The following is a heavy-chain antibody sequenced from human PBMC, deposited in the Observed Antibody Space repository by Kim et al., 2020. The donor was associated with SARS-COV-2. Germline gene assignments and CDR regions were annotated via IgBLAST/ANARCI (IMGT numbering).Heavy chain of an antibody. Sequence: SETLSLTCTVSGGSISSGGYYWSWIRQHPGKGLEWIGYIYYSGSTYSNPSLKSRVTISVDTSKNQFSLKLSSVTAADTAVYYCAGGPLKNPVTLRYYYYYSRDVWGESPTVPLSS. CDR1: GGSISSGGYY. V-gene: IGHV4-31*03. CDR2: IYYSGST. D-gene: IGHD3-16*01. CDR3: AGGPLKNPVTLRYYYYYSRDV. J-gene: IGHJ6*04.